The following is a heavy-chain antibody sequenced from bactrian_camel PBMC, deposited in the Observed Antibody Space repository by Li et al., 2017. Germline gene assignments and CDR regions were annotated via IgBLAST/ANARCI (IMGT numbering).Heavy chain of an antibody. CDR3: TPIRCLRNYVRSEGV. CDR2: KYTDGTT. Sequence: HVQLVESGGGSVQAGGSLRLSCAVSGETAAMYCMGWFRQAPGKQREAVAAKYTDGTTFYDDSVKGRFTISADYPKHTFYLQMVSLKIEDTGMYYCTPIRCLRNYVRSEGVWGQGTQVTVS. V-gene: IGHV3S53*01. J-gene: IGHJ4*01. CDR1: GETAAMYC. D-gene: IGHD3*01.